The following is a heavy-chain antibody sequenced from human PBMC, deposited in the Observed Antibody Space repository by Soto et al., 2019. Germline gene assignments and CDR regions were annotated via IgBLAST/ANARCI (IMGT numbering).Heavy chain of an antibody. D-gene: IGHD3-22*01. Sequence: SETLSLTCTVSGGSISSYYWSWIRQPPGKGLEWIGYIYHSGSTNYNPSLKSRFTISVDTSKNQFSLKLSSVTAADTAVYYCARGYDSSGYSGWGQGTLVTVSS. CDR1: GGSISSYY. CDR2: IYHSGST. CDR3: ARGYDSSGYSG. J-gene: IGHJ4*02. V-gene: IGHV4-59*12.